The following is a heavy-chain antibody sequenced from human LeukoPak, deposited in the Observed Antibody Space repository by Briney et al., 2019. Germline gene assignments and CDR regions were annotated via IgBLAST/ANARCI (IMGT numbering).Heavy chain of an antibody. CDR1: GFTFRNYV. Sequence: PGGSLRLSCAASGFTFRNYVIHWVRQAPGKGLEWVAVTSSDLDVKLYADSVKGRFTISRDNSKNTLYLQMNSLRAGDTAVYYCAKDSGGYYDFWSGYYYYYGMDVWGQGTTVTVSS. D-gene: IGHD3-3*01. J-gene: IGHJ6*02. V-gene: IGHV3-30*18. CDR2: TSSDLDVK. CDR3: AKDSGGYYDFWSGYYYYYGMDV.